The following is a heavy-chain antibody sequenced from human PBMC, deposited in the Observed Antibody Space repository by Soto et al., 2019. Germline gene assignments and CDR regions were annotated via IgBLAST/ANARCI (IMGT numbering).Heavy chain of an antibody. V-gene: IGHV4-34*01. Sequence: QVQLQQWGAGLLKPSETLSLTCAVYGGSFSGYYWSWIRQPPGKGLEWIGEINHSGSTNYNPSLKSRVTISVDPSKNQFSLKLSSVTAADTAVYYCARGLRHLRRVTTEAFNDYWGQGTLVTVSS. CDR3: ARGLRHLRRVTTEAFNDY. J-gene: IGHJ4*02. D-gene: IGHD4-17*01. CDR2: INHSGST. CDR1: GGSFSGYY.